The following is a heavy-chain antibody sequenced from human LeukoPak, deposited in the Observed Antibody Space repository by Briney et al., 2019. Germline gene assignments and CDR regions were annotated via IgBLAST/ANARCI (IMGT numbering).Heavy chain of an antibody. CDR2: IWYDGSNK. V-gene: IGHV3-33*01. D-gene: IGHD3-10*01. Sequence: GGSLRLSCAASGFTFSSYGMHWVRQAPGKGLEWVAVIWYDGSNKYYADSVKGRFTISRDNSKNTLYLQMNSLRAEDTAVYYCARAGYYGSGSSWGYFDYWGQGTLVTVSS. CDR1: GFTFSSYG. CDR3: ARAGYYGSGSSWGYFDY. J-gene: IGHJ4*02.